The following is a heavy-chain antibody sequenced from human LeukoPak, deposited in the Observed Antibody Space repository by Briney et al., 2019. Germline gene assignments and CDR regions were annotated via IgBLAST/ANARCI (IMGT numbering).Heavy chain of an antibody. CDR3: TQGSGQYFNY. Sequence: GGSLRLSCAVSGLTLSNVWMSWVRQAPGKGLEWVGRIGSRGDGGTTDFAAPVKGRFTISRDDSKNTLYLQMNSLTSEDTALYYCTQGSGQYFNYWGQGTLVTVSS. CDR1: GLTLSNVW. CDR2: IGSRGDGGTT. J-gene: IGHJ4*02. D-gene: IGHD2-15*01. V-gene: IGHV3-15*04.